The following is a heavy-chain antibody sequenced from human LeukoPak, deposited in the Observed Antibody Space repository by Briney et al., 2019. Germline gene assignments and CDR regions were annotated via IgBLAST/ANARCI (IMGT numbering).Heavy chain of an antibody. CDR3: AVGRDIRVAGPGGYFDY. V-gene: IGHV3-11*01. D-gene: IGHD6-19*01. CDR1: GFTFSDYH. J-gene: IGHJ4*02. Sequence: PGGSLRLSCAASGFTFSDYHMNWIRRAPGKGLEGISNTSPGGQTTYFADSVKGRVTLSRDNAKNSLSLQMNSLTADDTAVYFCAVGRDIRVAGPGGYFDYWGQGTLVAVSS. CDR2: TSPGGQTT.